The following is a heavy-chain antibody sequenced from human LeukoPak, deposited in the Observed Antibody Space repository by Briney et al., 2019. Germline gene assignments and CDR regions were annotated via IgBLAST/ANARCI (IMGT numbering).Heavy chain of an antibody. J-gene: IGHJ6*03. Sequence: PSETLSLTCTVSGGSISSYYWSWIRQPAGKGLEWIGRIYTSGSTNYNPSLKSRVTMSVDTSKNQFSLKLSSVTAADTAVYYCAGYITGSYYYYYYMDVWGKGTTVTVSS. CDR1: GGSISSYY. V-gene: IGHV4-4*07. CDR3: AGYITGSYYYYYYMDV. D-gene: IGHD1-20*01. CDR2: IYTSGST.